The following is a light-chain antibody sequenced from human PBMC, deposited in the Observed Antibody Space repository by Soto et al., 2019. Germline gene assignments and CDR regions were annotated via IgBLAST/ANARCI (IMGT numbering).Light chain of an antibody. Sequence: ENVLTQSPGTLSLSPGDRATLFCRARQSLTNPYIAWYQQKPGQAPRLLIYDASHRAAGIPARFSGSGFGTDFTLTISSLEPEDAAVYYCQQRSNWPPITFGQGTRLEIK. J-gene: IGKJ5*01. V-gene: IGKV3-11*01. CDR2: DAS. CDR3: QQRSNWPPIT. CDR1: QSLTNPY.